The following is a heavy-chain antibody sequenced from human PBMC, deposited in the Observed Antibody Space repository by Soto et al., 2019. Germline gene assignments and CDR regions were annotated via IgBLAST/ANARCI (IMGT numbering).Heavy chain of an antibody. Sequence: SGPTLVNPAQTLTLTCTFSGFSLITSGMCVSWIRQPPGKALEWLALIDWDDDKYYSTSLKTRLTISKHTSKNQVVLTMTNMDHVDQATYYCARGLTTVGGDKLERPGNWFDPWGQGTMVTVSS. CDR1: GFSLITSGMC. CDR3: ARGLTTVGGDKLERPGNWFDP. J-gene: IGHJ5*02. D-gene: IGHD1-1*01. V-gene: IGHV2-70*01. CDR2: IDWDDDK.